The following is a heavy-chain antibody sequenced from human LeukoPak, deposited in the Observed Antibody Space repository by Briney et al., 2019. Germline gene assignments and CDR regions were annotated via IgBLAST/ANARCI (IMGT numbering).Heavy chain of an antibody. CDR1: GYTLTELS. CDR3: ATESMVRGDSDYYSYYMDV. J-gene: IGHJ6*03. D-gene: IGHD3-10*01. V-gene: IGHV1-24*01. CDR2: FDPEDGET. Sequence: GASVKVSCKVSGYTLTELSMHWVRQAPGKGLEWRGGFDPEDGETIYAQKFQGRVTMTEDTSTDTAYMELSSLRSEDTAVYYCATESMVRGDSDYYSYYMDVWGKGTTVTVSS.